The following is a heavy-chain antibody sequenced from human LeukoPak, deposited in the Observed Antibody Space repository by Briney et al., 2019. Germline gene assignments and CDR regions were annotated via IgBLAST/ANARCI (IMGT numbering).Heavy chain of an antibody. CDR2: ISASGSTR. V-gene: IGHV3-48*03. CDR3: ARGIGSSTWPLAL. Sequence: PGGSLRLSCAASRFTLSSYSMNWVRQAPGKGLEWVSYISASGSTRYYAGSVKGRFTISRDIAKNSLFLQLNSLRAEDTAVYYCARGIGSSTWPLALWGQGTLVTVSS. D-gene: IGHD6-13*01. CDR1: RFTLSSYS. J-gene: IGHJ4*02.